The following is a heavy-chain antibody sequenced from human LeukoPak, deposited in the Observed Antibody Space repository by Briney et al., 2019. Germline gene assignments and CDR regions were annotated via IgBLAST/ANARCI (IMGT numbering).Heavy chain of an antibody. Sequence: SETLSLTCTVSGGSISSYYWSWIRQPPGKGLEWIGEINPSGTTNYNPSLKGRVTISLDTSKNHFSLNLSSVTAADTAVYYCARPRKHDYYDMDVWDKGPTVTVS. CDR1: GGSISSYY. V-gene: IGHV4-34*01. CDR3: ARPRKHDYYDMDV. CDR2: INPSGTT. J-gene: IGHJ6*03.